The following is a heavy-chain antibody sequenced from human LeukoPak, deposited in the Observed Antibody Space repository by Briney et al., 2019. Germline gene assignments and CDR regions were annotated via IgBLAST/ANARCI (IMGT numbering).Heavy chain of an antibody. Sequence: ASVKVSCKASGYTFTSYDINWVRQATGQGLEWMGWINPNSGGTNYAQKFQGRVTMTRDTSISTAYMELSRLRSDDTAVYYCARATVVTPHDYWGQEPWSPSPQ. J-gene: IGHJ4*01. CDR1: GYTFTSYD. CDR2: INPNSGGT. D-gene: IGHD4-23*01. V-gene: IGHV1-2*02. CDR3: ARATVVTPHDY.